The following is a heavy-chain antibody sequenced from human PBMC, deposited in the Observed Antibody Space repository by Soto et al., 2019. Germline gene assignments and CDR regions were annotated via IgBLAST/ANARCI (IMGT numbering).Heavy chain of an antibody. CDR2: IKQDGSEK. V-gene: IGHV3-7*03. J-gene: IGHJ4*01. Sequence: PVGSLRLSCAASGFTFSSYWMSWVRQAPGKGLEWVANIKQDGSEKYYVDSVKGRFTISRDNAKNSLYLQMNSLRAEDTAVYYCARVSLPSYGSGSRVYYFDYWGQGTLVTVSS. D-gene: IGHD3-10*01. CDR1: GFTFSSYW. CDR3: ARVSLPSYGSGSRVYYFDY.